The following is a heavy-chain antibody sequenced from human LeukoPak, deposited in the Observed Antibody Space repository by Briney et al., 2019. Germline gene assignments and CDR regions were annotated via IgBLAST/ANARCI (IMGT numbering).Heavy chain of an antibody. CDR2: ISSNGGST. CDR1: GFTFSSYA. CDR3: ARVSSSGFDY. Sequence: GGSLRLSCAASGFTFSSYAMHWVRRAPGKGLEYVSAISSNGGSTYYANSVKGRFTISRDNSKNTLYLQMGSLRAEDMAVYYCARVSSSGFDYWGQGTLVTVSS. D-gene: IGHD3-22*01. V-gene: IGHV3-64*01. J-gene: IGHJ4*02.